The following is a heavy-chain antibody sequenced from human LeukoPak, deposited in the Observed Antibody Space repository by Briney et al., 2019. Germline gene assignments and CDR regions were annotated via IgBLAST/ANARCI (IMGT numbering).Heavy chain of an antibody. V-gene: IGHV4-31*03. J-gene: IGHJ6*02. Sequence: SETLSLTCTVSGGSICSGGYYWSWIRQHPGKGLEWIGYIYYSGSTYYNPSLKSRVTISVDTSKKQFSLQLSSVTAADTAVYYCAREFLRDYDFWSGYYYYYYGMDVWGQGTTVTVSS. D-gene: IGHD3-3*01. CDR3: AREFLRDYDFWSGYYYYYYGMDV. CDR1: GGSICSGGYY. CDR2: IYYSGST.